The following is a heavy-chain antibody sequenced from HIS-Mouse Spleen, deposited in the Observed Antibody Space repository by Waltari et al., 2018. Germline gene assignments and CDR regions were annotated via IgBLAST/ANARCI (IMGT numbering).Heavy chain of an antibody. J-gene: IGHJ3*02. CDR2: IKSDGSST. D-gene: IGHD1-1*01. CDR3: ARDLELDAFDI. Sequence: EVQLVESGGGLVQPGGSLRLSFAASGFTFSSYWMHWVRQAPGKGLVWVSRIKSDGSSTSYADSVKGRFTISRDNAKNTLYLQMNSLRAEDTAVYYCARDLELDAFDIWGQGTMVTVSS. CDR1: GFTFSSYW. V-gene: IGHV3-74*01.